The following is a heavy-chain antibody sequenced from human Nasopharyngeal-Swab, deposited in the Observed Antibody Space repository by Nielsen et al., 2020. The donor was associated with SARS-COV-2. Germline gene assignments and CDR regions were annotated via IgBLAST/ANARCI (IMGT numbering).Heavy chain of an antibody. J-gene: IGHJ6*02. D-gene: IGHD2-8*01. V-gene: IGHV3-9*01. Sequence: GGSLRPSCAASGFTFDDYAMHWVRQAPGKGLEWVSGISWNSGSIGYADSVKGRFTISRDNAKNPLYLQMNSLRAEDTALYYCAGNMVLDVWGQGTTVTVSS. CDR3: AGNMVLDV. CDR1: GFTFDDYA. CDR2: ISWNSGSI.